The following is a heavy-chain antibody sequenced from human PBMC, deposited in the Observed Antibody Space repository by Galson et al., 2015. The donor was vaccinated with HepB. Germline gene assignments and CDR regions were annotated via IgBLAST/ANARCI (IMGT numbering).Heavy chain of an antibody. J-gene: IGHJ2*01. CDR3: AKDGRRHTMTRGGGTYWYFDF. D-gene: IGHD1-1*01. Sequence: SLRLSCAGSGFTFSDYAMSWVRQAPGKGLEWVSGISARGGSTYYTDSVKGRFTISRDNSKNTLYLQLNTLRRADTALYFCAKDGRRHTMTRGGGTYWYFDFWGRGTLVLVSS. CDR2: ISARGGST. CDR1: GFTFSDYA. V-gene: IGHV3-23*01.